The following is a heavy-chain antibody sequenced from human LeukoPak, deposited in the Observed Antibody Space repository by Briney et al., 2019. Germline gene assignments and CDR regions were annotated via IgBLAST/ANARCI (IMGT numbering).Heavy chain of an antibody. V-gene: IGHV3-23*01. J-gene: IGHJ4*02. D-gene: IGHD3-10*01. CDR3: ANNYGHFYFDY. CDR1: GGSFSGYY. CDR2: ISAGGGST. Sequence: ETLSLTCAVYGGSFSGYYWSWVRQAPGKGLEWVSAISAGGGSTYYADSVKGRFTISRDNSKNTLYLQVDSLRADDTAVYYCANNYGHFYFDYWGQGILVTVSS.